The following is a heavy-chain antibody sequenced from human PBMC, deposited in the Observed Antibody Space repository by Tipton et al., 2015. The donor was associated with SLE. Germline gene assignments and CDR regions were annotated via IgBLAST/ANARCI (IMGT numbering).Heavy chain of an antibody. CDR2: IYTSGST. CDR3: ARVGIAAALDY. Sequence: PSLTCTVSGGSISSGSYYWSWIRQPAGKGLECIGRIYTSGSTNYNPSLKSRVTISVDTSKNQFSLKLSSVTAADTAVYYCARVGIAAALDYWGQGTLVTVSS. J-gene: IGHJ4*02. V-gene: IGHV4-61*02. D-gene: IGHD6-13*01. CDR1: GGSISSGSYY.